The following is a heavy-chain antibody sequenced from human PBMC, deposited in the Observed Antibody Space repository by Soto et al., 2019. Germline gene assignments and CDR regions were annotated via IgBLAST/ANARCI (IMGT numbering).Heavy chain of an antibody. Sequence: QVQLVESGGGVVQPGRSLRLSCAASGFTFSSYGMHWVRQAPGKGLEWVAVISYDGSNKYYADSVKGRFTISRDNSKNTLYLKMNSLRAEDTAVYYCAKPRGGIAVAGPDYWGQGTLVTVSS. CDR1: GFTFSSYG. CDR2: ISYDGSNK. V-gene: IGHV3-30*18. J-gene: IGHJ4*02. CDR3: AKPRGGIAVAGPDY. D-gene: IGHD6-19*01.